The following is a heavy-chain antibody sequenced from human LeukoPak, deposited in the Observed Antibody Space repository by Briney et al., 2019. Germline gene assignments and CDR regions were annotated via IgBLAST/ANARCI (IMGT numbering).Heavy chain of an antibody. Sequence: PSETLSLTCAVYGGSFSGYYWSWIRQPPGKGLEWIGEINHSGSTNYNPSLKSRVTISVDTSKNQFSLKLSSVTAADTAVYYCARGGRITMVRAPFDYWGQGTLVTVSS. J-gene: IGHJ4*02. V-gene: IGHV4-34*01. CDR3: ARGGRITMVRAPFDY. CDR2: INHSGST. CDR1: GGSFSGYY. D-gene: IGHD3-10*01.